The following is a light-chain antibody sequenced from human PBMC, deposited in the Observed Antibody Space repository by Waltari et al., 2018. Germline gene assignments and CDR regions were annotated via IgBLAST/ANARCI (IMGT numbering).Light chain of an antibody. CDR3: YSRDNSGDRLRV. J-gene: IGLJ1*01. Sequence: SSAQSLHTPLSVALGKPVKIISQSGSLKGYNTGCNQQNPAQAPLLVIYGKTNRPSGIPDRFSGSSSGNTASLTITGAQAEDDADYYCYSRDNSGDRLRVFGTGTKVTVL. CDR2: GKT. CDR1: SLKGYN. V-gene: IGLV3-19*01.